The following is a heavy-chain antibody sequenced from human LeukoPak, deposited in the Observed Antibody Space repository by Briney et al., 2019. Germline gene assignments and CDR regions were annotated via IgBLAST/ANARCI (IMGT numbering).Heavy chain of an antibody. CDR3: ARGYGGYVSSVHAFDI. CDR1: GGSISSYY. V-gene: IGHV4-59*01. Sequence: PSETLSLTCTVSGGSISSYYWSWIRQPPGKGLEGIGYIYSSGSTNYNPSLKSRVTISVDTSKNQFSLKLSSVTAADTAVYYCARGYGGYVSSVHAFDIWGQGTMVTVSS. J-gene: IGHJ3*02. D-gene: IGHD5-12*01. CDR2: IYSSGST.